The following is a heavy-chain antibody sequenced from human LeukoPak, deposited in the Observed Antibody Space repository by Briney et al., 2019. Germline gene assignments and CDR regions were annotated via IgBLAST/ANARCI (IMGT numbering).Heavy chain of an antibody. CDR1: GFTVSTDY. D-gene: IGHD6-19*01. J-gene: IGHJ4*02. Sequence: PGGSLRLSCAASGFTVSTDYMTWVRQAPGKGLEWVSCIYSGGSTYYADSVKGRFTISRDSSENTLHLQMNNLRAEDTAVYYCARDGTGYSSGRKAFDYWGQGTLVTVSS. CDR2: IYSGGST. CDR3: ARDGTGYSSGRKAFDY. V-gene: IGHV3-53*01.